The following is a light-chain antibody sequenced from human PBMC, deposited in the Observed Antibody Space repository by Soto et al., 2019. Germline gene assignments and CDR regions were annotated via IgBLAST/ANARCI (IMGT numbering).Light chain of an antibody. J-gene: IGKJ1*01. Sequence: EIVLTQSPGTLSLSPGDRATLSCRASQSVSSNYLAWYQQQKPGQAPSLLIYGASSRATGVPDRFSGSGSGTDFNLANSRLEPEDFVVYYCQPYGDSSWTFGQGTQVEIK. V-gene: IGKV3-20*01. CDR1: QSVSSNY. CDR3: QPYGDSSWT. CDR2: GAS.